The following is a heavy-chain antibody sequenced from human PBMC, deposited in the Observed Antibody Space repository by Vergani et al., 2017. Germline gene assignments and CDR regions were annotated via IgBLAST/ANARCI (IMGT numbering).Heavy chain of an antibody. CDR2: LTGGGGST. CDR1: GFTFSTYA. J-gene: IGHJ4*02. CDR3: ARDLAYCHEGSCAL. Sequence: EVQLLESGGSLKQPGGSVRLSCAASGFTFSTYAMHWVRQAPGKGLEWVSALTGGGGSTYYADSFKGRFIISRDNSRDTLYLQMNSLRPEDTATYYCARDLAYCHEGSCALWGQGSVVTVSS. V-gene: IGHV3-23*01. D-gene: IGHD2-15*01.